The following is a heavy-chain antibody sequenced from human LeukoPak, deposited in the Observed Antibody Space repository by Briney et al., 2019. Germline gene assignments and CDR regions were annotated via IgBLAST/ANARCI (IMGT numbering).Heavy chain of an antibody. CDR3: ATDYGSGIGP. V-gene: IGHV3-30*03. CDR2: TSDDGSNK. Sequence: GGALRLSCAASGFTFSSYGMHSVRQAPGKGLEWGAVTSDDGSNKYYAVSVKGRFTISRDNSKNTLYLQINILKAEDTAVYYCATDYGSGIGPWGQGTLVTVSS. CDR1: GFTFSSYG. J-gene: IGHJ5*02. D-gene: IGHD3-10*01.